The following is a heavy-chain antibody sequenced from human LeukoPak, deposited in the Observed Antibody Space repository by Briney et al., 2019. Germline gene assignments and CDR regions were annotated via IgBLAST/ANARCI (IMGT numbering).Heavy chain of an antibody. J-gene: IGHJ4*02. CDR2: INPNSGGT. CDR1: AYTFTSYY. CDR3: AGSPFSVRGIPLDS. Sequence: WASVKVSCKASAYTFTSYYMPWVRQAPGQGLEWMGWINPNSGGTNYAQKFQGRVTMTRDTSISTAYMELSRLRSDDTAVYYCAGSPFSVRGIPLDSWGQGTLVTVSS. V-gene: IGHV1-2*02. D-gene: IGHD3-10*01.